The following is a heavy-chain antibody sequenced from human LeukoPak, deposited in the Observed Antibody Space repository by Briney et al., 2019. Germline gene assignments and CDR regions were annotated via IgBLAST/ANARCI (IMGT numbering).Heavy chain of an antibody. Sequence: PSETLSLTCTVSGGSISSSNWWSWVRQPPGKGLEWIGEIYHSGSTNYNPSLESRVTISVDESKTQLSLRLESVTAEDTAVYYCARQQGLQNLNFDYWGQGALVTVSS. CDR2: IYHSGST. CDR1: GGSISSSNW. V-gene: IGHV4-4*02. J-gene: IGHJ4*02. D-gene: IGHD4-11*01. CDR3: ARQQGLQNLNFDY.